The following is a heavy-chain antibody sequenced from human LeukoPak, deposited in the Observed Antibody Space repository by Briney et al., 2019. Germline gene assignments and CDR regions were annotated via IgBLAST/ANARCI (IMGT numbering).Heavy chain of an antibody. Sequence: PGGSLRLSCAASGFTFSSHAMHWVRQAPGKGLEWVAVISYDGSNKYADSVKGRFTISRDNSKNTLYLQMNSLRAEDTAVYYCARGRYYDSSGQFDYWGQGTLVTVSS. CDR2: ISYDGSNK. CDR1: GFTFSSHA. V-gene: IGHV3-30*03. J-gene: IGHJ4*02. CDR3: ARGRYYDSSGQFDY. D-gene: IGHD3-22*01.